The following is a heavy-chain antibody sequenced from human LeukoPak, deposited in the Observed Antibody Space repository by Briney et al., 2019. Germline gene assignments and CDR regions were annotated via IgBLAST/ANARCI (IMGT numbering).Heavy chain of an antibody. J-gene: IGHJ6*02. V-gene: IGHV3-30-3*01. D-gene: IGHD3-10*02. CDR1: GFSFSRYA. CDR3: ARDLHYYVAMDV. CDR2: ISYHGSDK. Sequence: GRSLRLSCAASGFSFSRYAMNWVRQAPGKGLEWVAVISYHGSDKYCADSVKGRSTISRDNSKNTLFLQLNSLRAEDTALYYCARDLHYYVAMDVWGQGTTVTVSS.